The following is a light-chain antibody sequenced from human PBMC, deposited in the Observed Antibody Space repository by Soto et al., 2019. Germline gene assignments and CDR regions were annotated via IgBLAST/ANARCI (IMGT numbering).Light chain of an antibody. CDR3: QQYGSSPLFT. CDR2: DAS. J-gene: IGKJ3*01. CDR1: QSVSSSY. V-gene: IGKV3D-20*01. Sequence: EIVLTQSPATLSSSPGERATLSCGASQSVSSSYLAWYQQKPGLAPRLLIYDASSRATGIPDRFSGSGSGTDFTLTISRLEPEDFAVYYCQQYGSSPLFTFGPGTKVDIK.